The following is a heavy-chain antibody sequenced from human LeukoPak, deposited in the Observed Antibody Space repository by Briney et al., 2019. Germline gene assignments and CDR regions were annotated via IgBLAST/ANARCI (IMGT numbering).Heavy chain of an antibody. J-gene: IGHJ6*03. CDR3: ARDSPYSYYNYYMDV. D-gene: IGHD2-21*01. CDR2: IYYSGST. Sequence: SETLSLTCTVSGGSISNKYWSWIRQPPGKGLEWIGYIYYSGSTNYNPSLKSRVTILVDTSKNQFSLKLSSVTAADTAVYYCARDSPYSYYNYYMDVWGKGTTVTVSS. CDR1: GGSISNKY. V-gene: IGHV4-59*01.